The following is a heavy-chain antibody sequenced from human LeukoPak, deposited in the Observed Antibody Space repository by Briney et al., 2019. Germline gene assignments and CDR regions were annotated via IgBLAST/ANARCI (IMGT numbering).Heavy chain of an antibody. CDR3: VRDRQVTF. J-gene: IGHJ4*02. V-gene: IGHV3-48*02. CDR1: GFTFSSYI. Sequence: GGSLRLSCAASGFTFSSYILNWVRQAPGKGLEWVSYISNSGSTIYYADSVKGRFTMSRDNAKNSPYLQINSLRDEDTALYYCVRDRQVTFWGQGTLVIVSS. D-gene: IGHD5-18*01. CDR2: ISNSGSTI.